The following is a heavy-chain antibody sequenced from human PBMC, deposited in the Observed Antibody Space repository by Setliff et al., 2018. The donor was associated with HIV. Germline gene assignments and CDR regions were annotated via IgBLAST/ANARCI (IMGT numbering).Heavy chain of an antibody. D-gene: IGHD6-13*01. CDR2: VNPSGGST. CDR3: ARPGIAAADYYFDY. Sequence: ASVKVSCKAPGDTFPKYYLHWVRQAPGQGLEWVGMVNPSGGSTAYAQKFQGRVTIIRDTSTSTVYMDLSSLRSEDTAVYYCARPGIAAADYYFDYWGQGALVTVSS. CDR1: GDTFPKYY. J-gene: IGHJ4*02. V-gene: IGHV1-46*01.